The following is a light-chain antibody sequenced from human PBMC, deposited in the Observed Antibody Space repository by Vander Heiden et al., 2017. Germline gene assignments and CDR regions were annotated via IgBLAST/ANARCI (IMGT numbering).Light chain of an antibody. CDR3: AAWDDTLKGV. CDR2: GNR. J-gene: IGLJ3*02. Sequence: QSVLTQPPSASVTPGQRVTLTCSGSSSNVVCTTVNWYEQLPGTAPKLLIYGNRQRPSGVPDRFSGSKSGTSAALAISGLQYEDEADDYCAAWDDTLKGVFGGGTKLTVL. V-gene: IGLV1-44*01. CDR1: SSNVVCTT.